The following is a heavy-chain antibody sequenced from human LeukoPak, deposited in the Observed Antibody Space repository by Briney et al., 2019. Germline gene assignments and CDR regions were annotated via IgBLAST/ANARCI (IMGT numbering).Heavy chain of an antibody. CDR1: SGSISSGVYY. J-gene: IGHJ4*02. D-gene: IGHD5-24*01. V-gene: IGHV4-31*03. CDR3: ARGVRWLQLSYFDY. CDR2: IYYSGST. Sequence: SQTLSLTCPVSSGSISSGVYYWSWIRQHPGKGLEWIGYIYYSGSTYYNPSLKSRVTISVDTSRNQFSLKLSSVTAADTAVYYCARGVRWLQLSYFDYWGQGTLVTVSS.